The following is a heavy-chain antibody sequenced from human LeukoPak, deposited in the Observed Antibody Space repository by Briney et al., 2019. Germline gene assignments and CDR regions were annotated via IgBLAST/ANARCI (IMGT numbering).Heavy chain of an antibody. D-gene: IGHD6-6*01. Sequence: PGRSLRLSCAASGFTFDDYAMHWVQQAPGKGLEWVSGISWNSGSIGYADSVKGRFTISRDNAKNSLYLQMNSLRAEDTALYYCAKDRESIQGYMDVWGKGTTVTVSS. CDR3: AKDRESIQGYMDV. J-gene: IGHJ6*03. V-gene: IGHV3-9*01. CDR2: ISWNSGSI. CDR1: GFTFDDYA.